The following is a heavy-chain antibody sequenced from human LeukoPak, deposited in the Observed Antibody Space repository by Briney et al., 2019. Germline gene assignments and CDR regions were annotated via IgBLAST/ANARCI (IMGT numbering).Heavy chain of an antibody. CDR1: GGSFSGYY. D-gene: IGHD6-13*01. CDR3: AREARPMFSYSSSWYSLHWYFDL. J-gene: IGHJ2*01. V-gene: IGHV4-34*01. Sequence: PSETLSLTCAVYGGSFSGYYWSWIRQPPGKGLEWIGEINHSGSTNYNPSLKSRVTISVDTSKNQFSLKLSSVTAADTAVYYCAREARPMFSYSSSWYSLHWYFDLWGRGTLVTVSS. CDR2: INHSGST.